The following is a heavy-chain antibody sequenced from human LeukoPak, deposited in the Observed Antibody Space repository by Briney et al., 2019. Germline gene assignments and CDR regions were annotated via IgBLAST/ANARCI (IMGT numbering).Heavy chain of an antibody. CDR2: IIPIFNTI. D-gene: IGHD4-23*01. CDR1: GGTXSTYS. Sequence: GASVRVSCKASGGTXSTYSISWVRQAPGQGLEWMGGIIPIFNTINYAQRFQGRVTLTADESTNTAYMELSSLRSEDTAVYYCARGLSRWSTPTSSYYYRMDVWGQGTTVAVSS. V-gene: IGHV1-69*13. CDR3: ARGLSRWSTPTSSYYYRMDV. J-gene: IGHJ6*02.